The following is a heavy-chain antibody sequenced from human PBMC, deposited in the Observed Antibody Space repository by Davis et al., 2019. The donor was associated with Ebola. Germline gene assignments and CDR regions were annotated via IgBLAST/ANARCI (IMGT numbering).Heavy chain of an antibody. J-gene: IGHJ4*02. CDR3: ATGRSGG. D-gene: IGHD1-26*01. CDR1: GYTFTGYY. V-gene: IGHV1-24*01. Sequence: ASVKVSCKASGYTFTGYYMHWVRQAPGKGLEWMGGFDPEDGETIYAQKFQGRVTMTEDTSTDTAYMELSSLRSEDTAVYYCATGRSGGWGQGTLVTVSS. CDR2: FDPEDGET.